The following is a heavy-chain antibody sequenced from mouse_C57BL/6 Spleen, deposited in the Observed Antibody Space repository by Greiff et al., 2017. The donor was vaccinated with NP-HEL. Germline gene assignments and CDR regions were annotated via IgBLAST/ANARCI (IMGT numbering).Heavy chain of an antibody. V-gene: IGHV1-50*01. Sequence: VQLQQSGAELVKPGASVKLSCKASGYTFTSYWMQWVKQRPGQGLEWIGEIDPSDSYTNYNQKFKGKATLTVDTSSSTAYMQLSSLTSEDSAVYYCARRGLRWYCDVWGTGTTVTVSS. CDR2: IDPSDSYT. D-gene: IGHD2-4*01. J-gene: IGHJ1*03. CDR3: ARRGLRWYCDV. CDR1: GYTFTSYW.